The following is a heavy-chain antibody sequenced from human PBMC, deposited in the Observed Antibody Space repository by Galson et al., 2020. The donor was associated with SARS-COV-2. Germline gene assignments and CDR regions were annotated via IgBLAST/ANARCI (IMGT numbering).Heavy chain of an antibody. Sequence: KIGESLKISCKGSGYSFTTYWIAWVRQMPGKGLEWMGINYPGDSDIRYSPSFQGQVTISVDKSISTAYLQWSSLKASDTAMYYCARKAVSGYDLRNWFDPWGQGTLVTVSS. D-gene: IGHD5-12*01. V-gene: IGHV5-51*01. CDR3: ARKAVSGYDLRNWFDP. J-gene: IGHJ5*02. CDR2: NYPGDSDI. CDR1: GYSFTTYW.